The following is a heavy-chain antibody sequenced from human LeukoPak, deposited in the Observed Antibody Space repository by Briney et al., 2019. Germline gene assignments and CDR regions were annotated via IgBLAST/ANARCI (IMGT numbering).Heavy chain of an antibody. D-gene: IGHD3-10*01. J-gene: IGHJ4*02. Sequence: PGRSLTLSCAASGFTFSSYAMHWVRQAPGEGLEWVAVISSDGRDKHYADSVKGRFTISRDNSKNTLYLQMNSLKTEDTAVYYCTTERGDLPDYWGQGTLVTVST. CDR1: GFTFSSYA. V-gene: IGHV3-30*04. CDR3: TTERGDLPDY. CDR2: ISSDGRDK.